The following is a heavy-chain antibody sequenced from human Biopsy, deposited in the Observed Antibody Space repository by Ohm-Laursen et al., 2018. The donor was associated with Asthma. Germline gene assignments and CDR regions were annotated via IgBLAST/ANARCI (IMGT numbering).Heavy chain of an antibody. D-gene: IGHD6-19*01. J-gene: IGHJ4*02. Sequence: GSLRLSCTASGFAVSRDHMFWVRQAPGKGLEWVSVIYSGGTSHTADSVRGRFTISRDYSKNTLHLQMRSLRVEDTAVYYCARGGSSGWSHYYFDYWGQGTLVTVSS. CDR3: ARGGSSGWSHYYFDY. CDR1: GFAVSRDH. CDR2: IYSGGTS. V-gene: IGHV3-53*01.